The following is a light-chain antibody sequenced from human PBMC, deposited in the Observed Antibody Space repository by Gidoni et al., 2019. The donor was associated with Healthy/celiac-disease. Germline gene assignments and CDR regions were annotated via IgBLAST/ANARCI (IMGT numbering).Light chain of an antibody. Sequence: SYLLTQPPSVSVAPGQTARITCGGKNIGSKSVNWYQQKPGQAPVLVVYYDRDRPSGIPERVSGANYGNTATLTITRVDAGDEADYYCQVWDSGTDHYVVGTGTRVTVL. CDR2: YDR. J-gene: IGLJ1*01. V-gene: IGLV3-21*02. CDR3: QVWDSGTDHYV. CDR1: NIGSKS.